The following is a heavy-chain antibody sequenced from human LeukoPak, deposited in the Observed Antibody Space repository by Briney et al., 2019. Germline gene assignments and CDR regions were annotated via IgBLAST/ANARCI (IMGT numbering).Heavy chain of an antibody. V-gene: IGHV3-21*01. CDR2: ISSRSTSI. Sequence: TGGSLRLSCAASGFTFSTYDMNWVRQAPGKGLEWVSSISSRSTSIHYADSVKGRFTISRDNAKNSLDLQMNSLRADDTAVYYCASHRGYSGDNLFDYWGQGTQVTVSS. J-gene: IGHJ4*02. D-gene: IGHD5-12*01. CDR1: GFTFSTYD. CDR3: ASHRGYSGDNLFDY.